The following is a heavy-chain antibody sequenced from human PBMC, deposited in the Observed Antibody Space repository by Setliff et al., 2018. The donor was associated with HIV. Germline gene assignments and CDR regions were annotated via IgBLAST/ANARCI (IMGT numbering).Heavy chain of an antibody. CDR2: IYYSGST. CDR3: ARAYYDFWSGYYSVWFDP. CDR1: GGSISSSSYY. V-gene: IGHV4-39*01. Sequence: SETLSLTCIVSGGSISSSSYYWGWIRQPPGKGLEWIGSIYYSGSTYYNPSLKSRVTISVDTSKNQFSLKLSSVTATDTAVYYCARAYYDFWSGYYSVWFDPWGQGTLVTVSS. D-gene: IGHD3-3*01. J-gene: IGHJ5*02.